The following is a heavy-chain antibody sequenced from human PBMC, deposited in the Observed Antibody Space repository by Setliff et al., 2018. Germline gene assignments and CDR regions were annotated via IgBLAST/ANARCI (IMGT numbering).Heavy chain of an antibody. CDR1: GGSISSRSYY. Sequence: PSETLSLTCSVSGGSISSRSYYWGWIRQPPGKGLEWIGSIYYSGSTFYNPSLKSRVTISVDTSKNQFSLKLSSVTAADTAVYYCALDYGIDAFDIWGQGTMVTVSS. CDR3: ALDYGIDAFDI. D-gene: IGHD3-16*01. J-gene: IGHJ3*02. V-gene: IGHV4-39*01. CDR2: IYYSGST.